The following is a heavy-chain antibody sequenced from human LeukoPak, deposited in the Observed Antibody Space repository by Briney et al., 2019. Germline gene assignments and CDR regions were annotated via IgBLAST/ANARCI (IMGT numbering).Heavy chain of an antibody. CDR2: ISYDGSNK. D-gene: IGHD3-22*01. Sequence: GGSLRLSCAASGFTFSSYAMHWVRQAPGKGLEWVAVISYDGSNKYYADSVKGRFTISRDNSKNTLYLQMNSLRAEDTAVYYCARDHYDSSGYYYEGDAFDIWGQGTMVTVSS. CDR3: ARDHYDSSGYYYEGDAFDI. J-gene: IGHJ3*02. CDR1: GFTFSSYA. V-gene: IGHV3-30*04.